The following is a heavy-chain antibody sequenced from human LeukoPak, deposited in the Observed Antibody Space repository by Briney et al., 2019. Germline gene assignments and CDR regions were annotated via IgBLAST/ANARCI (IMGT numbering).Heavy chain of an antibody. CDR1: GFTFSSHW. J-gene: IGHJ5*02. Sequence: GGSLRLSCAASGFTFSSHWMTWVRQAPGKGLEWVANIKEDGSKKNYVDSVKGRFTISRDNAKNSLYLQMNSLRAEDTAVYYCARDRTDYCSSTSCYQWFDPWGQGTLVTVSS. D-gene: IGHD2-2*01. V-gene: IGHV3-7*03. CDR2: IKEDGSKK. CDR3: ARDRTDYCSSTSCYQWFDP.